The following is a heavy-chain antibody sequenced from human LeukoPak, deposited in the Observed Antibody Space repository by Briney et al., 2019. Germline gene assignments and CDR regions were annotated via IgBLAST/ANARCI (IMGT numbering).Heavy chain of an antibody. CDR2: IYHSGST. CDR3: ARQWQSTGFDY. CDR1: GYSITSGYY. Sequence: SETLSLTCAVSGYSITSGYYWGWIRQPPGKGLEWIGAIYHSGSTHYNPSLESRVTISVDTSKNQFSLKLSSVTAADTAVYYCARQWQSTGFDYWGQGTLVTASS. J-gene: IGHJ4*02. D-gene: IGHD2-2*01. V-gene: IGHV4-38-2*01.